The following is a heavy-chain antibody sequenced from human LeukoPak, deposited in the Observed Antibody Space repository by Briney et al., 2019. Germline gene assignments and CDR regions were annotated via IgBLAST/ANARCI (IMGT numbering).Heavy chain of an antibody. D-gene: IGHD2-15*01. J-gene: IGHJ6*03. Sequence: GGSQRLSCSASGFTFSTYSMNWVRQAPGKGLEWVSSITSSSSYIYYADSMKGRFTISRDNAKNSLYLQMNSLRAEDTAVYYCARGRVVVAAALTYYYYYMDVWGKGTTLTVSS. CDR1: GFTFSTYS. V-gene: IGHV3-21*01. CDR2: ITSSSSYI. CDR3: ARGRVVVAAALTYYYYYMDV.